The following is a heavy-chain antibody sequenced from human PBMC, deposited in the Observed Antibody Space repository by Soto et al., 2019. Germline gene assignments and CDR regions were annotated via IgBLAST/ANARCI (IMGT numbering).Heavy chain of an antibody. CDR1: GFTFSSYA. V-gene: IGHV3-30-3*01. Sequence: PGGSLRLSCAASGFTFSSYAMHWVRQAPGKGLEWVAVISYDGSNKYYADSVKGRFTISRDNSKNTLYLQMNSLRAEDTAVYYCARDLLYSGYDFGEKDFDYWGQGTLVTVSS. CDR2: ISYDGSNK. CDR3: ARDLLYSGYDFGEKDFDY. J-gene: IGHJ4*02. D-gene: IGHD5-12*01.